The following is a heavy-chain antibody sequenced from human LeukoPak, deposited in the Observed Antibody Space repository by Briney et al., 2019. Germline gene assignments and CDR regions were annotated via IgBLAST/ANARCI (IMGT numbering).Heavy chain of an antibody. CDR2: IRGKTNSYAT. J-gene: IGHJ4*02. D-gene: IGHD6-19*01. CDR1: GFTFSDSA. Sequence: GGSLRLSCAASGFTFSDSAMNWVRQASGKGLEWVGLIRGKTNSYATAYAASVRGRFTISRDDSKNTAYLQMNSLKTEDTAVYYCTGGSGWYSPDYWGQGTLVTVSS. CDR3: TGGSGWYSPDY. V-gene: IGHV3-73*01.